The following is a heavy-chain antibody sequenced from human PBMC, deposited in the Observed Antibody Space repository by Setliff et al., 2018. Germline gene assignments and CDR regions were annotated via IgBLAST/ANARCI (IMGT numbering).Heavy chain of an antibody. J-gene: IGHJ3*02. CDR2: IYPGDSDT. CDR1: GYSFTSYW. Sequence: GESLKISCKGSGYSFTSYWIGWVRQMPGKGLEWMGIIYPGDSDTRYSPSFQGQVTLSADKSISTAYLQWSSLKASDTAMYYCASTLYYYDRSCYGAFDIWGQGTMVTVSS. V-gene: IGHV5-51*01. CDR3: ASTLYYYDRSCYGAFDI. D-gene: IGHD3-22*01.